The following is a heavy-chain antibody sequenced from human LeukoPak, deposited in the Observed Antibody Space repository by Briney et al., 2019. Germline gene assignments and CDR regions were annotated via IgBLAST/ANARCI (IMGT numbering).Heavy chain of an antibody. CDR3: AKRGVVIRVILVGFHKEAYYFDS. D-gene: IGHD3-22*01. CDR1: GITLSNYG. CDR2: ISGSGGGT. V-gene: IGHV3-23*01. Sequence: GGSLRLSCAVSGITLSNYGMSWVRQAPGKGLEWVAGISGSGGGTNYADSVKGRFTISRDNPKNTLFLQMNTLRAEDTAVYFCAKRGVVIRVILVGFHKEAYYFDSWGQGALVTVST. J-gene: IGHJ4*02.